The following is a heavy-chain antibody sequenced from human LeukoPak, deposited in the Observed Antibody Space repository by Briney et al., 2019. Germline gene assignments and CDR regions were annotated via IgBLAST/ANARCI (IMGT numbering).Heavy chain of an antibody. CDR2: ISAYNGNT. D-gene: IGHD2-15*01. CDR3: ARDLGTGYCSGGSCYDDY. CDR1: GYTFTSYG. Sequence: ASVKVSCKASGYTFTSYGISWVRHAPGQGLEWMGWISAYNGNTNYAQKLQGRVTMTTDTSTSTAYMELRTLRPDDTAVYYCARDLGTGYCSGGSCYDDYWGQGTLVTVSS. V-gene: IGHV1-18*01. J-gene: IGHJ4*02.